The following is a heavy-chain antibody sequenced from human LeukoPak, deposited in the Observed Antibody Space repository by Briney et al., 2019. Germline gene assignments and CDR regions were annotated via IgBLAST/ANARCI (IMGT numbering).Heavy chain of an antibody. CDR2: INHSGST. CDR1: GGSFSGYY. D-gene: IGHD6-6*01. V-gene: IGHV4-34*01. J-gene: IGHJ4*02. CDR3: ARGLSSIAARQSDY. Sequence: SETLSLTCAVYGGSFSGYYWSWIRQPPGKGLEWTGEINHSGSTNYNPSLKSRVTISVDTSKNQFSPKLSSVTAADTAVYYCARGLSSIAARQSDYWGQGTLVTVSS.